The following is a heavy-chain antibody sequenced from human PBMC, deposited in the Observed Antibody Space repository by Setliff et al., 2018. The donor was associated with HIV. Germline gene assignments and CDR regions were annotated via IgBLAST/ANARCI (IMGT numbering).Heavy chain of an antibody. Sequence: GGSLRLSCAASGFTFSSYGMHWVRQAPGKGPAWVAFIRYDGSNKYYADSVKGRFTISRDNSKNTPYLQMNRLRAEDTAVYYCAKDGYSYGHTVNWFDPWGQGTLVTVSS. D-gene: IGHD5-18*01. CDR3: AKDGYSYGHTVNWFDP. CDR1: GFTFSSYG. J-gene: IGHJ5*02. CDR2: IRYDGSNK. V-gene: IGHV3-30*02.